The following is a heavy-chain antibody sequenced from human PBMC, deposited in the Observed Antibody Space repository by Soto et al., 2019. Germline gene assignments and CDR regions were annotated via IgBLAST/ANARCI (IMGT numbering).Heavy chain of an antibody. J-gene: IGHJ4*02. D-gene: IGHD3-3*01. V-gene: IGHV3-15*07. CDR3: SRRPRARDIGVGHLDF. Sequence: EVNLVESGGGLVKPGGSLRLSCAASGFSFEDAWMNWVRQAPGKGLEWVGRMKSIADGGTTEYAAPVKGRFSISRDDSTLTLFLQMNRLQSEDTDVYYCSRRPRARDIGVGHLDFWVRGTLVTVAA. CDR2: MKSIADGGTT. CDR1: GFSFEDAW.